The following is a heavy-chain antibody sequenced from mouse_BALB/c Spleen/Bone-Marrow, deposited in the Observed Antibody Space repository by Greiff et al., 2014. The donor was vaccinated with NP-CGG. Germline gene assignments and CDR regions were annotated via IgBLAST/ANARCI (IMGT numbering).Heavy chain of an antibody. CDR1: GYTFTSYW. CDR2: INPSNGRT. D-gene: IGHD1-1*01. CDR3: ARLLLRFYALDY. V-gene: IGHV1S81*02. J-gene: IGHJ4*01. Sequence: VQLQQSGAELVKPGASVKLSCKASGYTFTSYWIPWVKQRPGQGLEWIGEINPSNGRTNYNEKFKSKATLTVDKSSSTAYMQLSSLTSEDSAVYYCARLLLRFYALDYWGQGTSVTVSS.